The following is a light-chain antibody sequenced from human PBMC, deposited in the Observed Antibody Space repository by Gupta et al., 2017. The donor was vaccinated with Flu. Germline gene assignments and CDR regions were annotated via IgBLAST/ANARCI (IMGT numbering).Light chain of an antibody. CDR2: GAS. J-gene: IGKJ2*01. CDR3: QQDGISLYT. CDR1: QSVKNNL. V-gene: IGKV3-20*01. Sequence: VTLSLSPGESASLSCGASQSVKNNLLTWYQQKPGQTPRLLIYGASSRATGIPDRFSGSGSGTDFTLTIRRLEPEDFAVYYCQQDGISLYTFGQRTKLEIK.